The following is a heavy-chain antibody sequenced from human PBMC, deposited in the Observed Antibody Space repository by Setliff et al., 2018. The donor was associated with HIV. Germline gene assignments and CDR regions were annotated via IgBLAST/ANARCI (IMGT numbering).Heavy chain of an antibody. CDR2: IIPIFGTA. Sequence: SVKVSCKASGGTFSSYAISWVRQAPGQGLEWMGGIIPIFGTANYAQKFQGRVTITADESTSTAYMELSSLRSEDTAVYYCASARIPTGGTSTSLDYWGQGALVTVPQ. CDR3: ASARIPTGGTSTSLDY. V-gene: IGHV1-69*13. D-gene: IGHD1-1*01. CDR1: GGTFSSYA. J-gene: IGHJ4*02.